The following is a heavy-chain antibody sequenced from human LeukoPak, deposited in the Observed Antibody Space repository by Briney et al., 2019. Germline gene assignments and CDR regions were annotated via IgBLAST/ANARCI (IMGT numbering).Heavy chain of an antibody. Sequence: SETLSLTCTVSGASISSGSYYWNWIRQPAGKGLEWIGRIFASGSTNYNPSLKSRVTISVDTSKNQFSLKLSSVTAADTAVYYCARRRDGYSFDYWGQGTLVTVSS. V-gene: IGHV4-61*02. CDR1: GASISSGSYY. D-gene: IGHD5-24*01. CDR2: IFASGST. CDR3: ARRRDGYSFDY. J-gene: IGHJ4*02.